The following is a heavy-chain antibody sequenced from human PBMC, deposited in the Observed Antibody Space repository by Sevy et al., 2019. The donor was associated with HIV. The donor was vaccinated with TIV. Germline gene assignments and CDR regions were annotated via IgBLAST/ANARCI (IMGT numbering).Heavy chain of an antibody. CDR2: LDPGNGEI. CDR3: ATGGLGYYSGSSYYQGDWFDP. J-gene: IGHJ5*02. CDR1: GYSLRKLS. V-gene: IGHV1-24*01. Sequence: ASVKVSCKVFGYSLRKLSMHWVRQAPGKGLEWMGSLDPGNGEITYAQTLQGRVTMTEDTSTDTAYMELSSLTSEDTATYYWATGGLGYYSGSSYYQGDWFDPGGQGTLVTVSP. D-gene: IGHD2-15*01.